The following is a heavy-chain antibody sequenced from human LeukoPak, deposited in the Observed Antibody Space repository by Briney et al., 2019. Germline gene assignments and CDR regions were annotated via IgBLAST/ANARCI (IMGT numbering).Heavy chain of an antibody. V-gene: IGHV3-23*01. CDR1: GFTFSSYA. Sequence: GGSLRLSCAASGFTFSSYAMSWVRQAPGKGLEWVSAISGSGGSTYYADSVKGRFTISRDNSKNTLYLQMDSLRAEDTAVYYCAKDGGGSGWYFDYWGQGTLVTVSS. CDR3: AKDGGGSGWYFDY. CDR2: ISGSGGST. D-gene: IGHD6-19*01. J-gene: IGHJ4*02.